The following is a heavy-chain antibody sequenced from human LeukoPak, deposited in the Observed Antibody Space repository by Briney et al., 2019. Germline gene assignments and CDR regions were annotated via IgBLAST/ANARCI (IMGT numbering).Heavy chain of an antibody. Sequence: PSETLSLTCTVSGGSISSGGYYWSWIRQPPGKGLEWIGYIYHSGSTYYNPSLKSRVTISVDRSKNQFSLKLSSVTAADTAVYYCARGGLVATTRAYAFDIWGQGTMVTVSS. CDR1: GGSISSGGYY. CDR2: IYHSGST. V-gene: IGHV4-30-2*01. CDR3: ARGGLVATTRAYAFDI. D-gene: IGHD5-12*01. J-gene: IGHJ3*02.